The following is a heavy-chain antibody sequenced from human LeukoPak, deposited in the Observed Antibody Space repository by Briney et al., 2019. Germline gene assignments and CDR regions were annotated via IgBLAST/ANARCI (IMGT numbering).Heavy chain of an antibody. V-gene: IGHV4-39*01. CDR2: NYYSGST. D-gene: IGHD1-26*01. Sequence: SETLSLPCTVSGGSIRSSSYYWGWIRQPPGKGLEGIGRNYYSGSTYYHPSLKSRVTISVDTSKNQFSLKLSSVTAADTAVYYCARTHSGSFGPFDYWGQGTLVTVSS. J-gene: IGHJ4*02. CDR3: ARTHSGSFGPFDY. CDR1: GGSIRSSSYY.